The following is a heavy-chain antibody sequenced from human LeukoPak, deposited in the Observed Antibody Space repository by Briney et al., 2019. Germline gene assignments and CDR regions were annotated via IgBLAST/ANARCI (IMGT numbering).Heavy chain of an antibody. Sequence: GGSLRLSCAASGFTFSTYWMHWVRQAPGKGLVWVSRIKSDGSTNYADSVKGRFTISRDNANNTLSLQMNSLRPEDTGVYYCARAPSEIGGYYPEYFRHWGQGTLGTVSS. CDR2: IKSDGST. CDR1: GFTFSTYW. D-gene: IGHD3-22*01. J-gene: IGHJ1*01. CDR3: ARAPSEIGGYYPEYFRH. V-gene: IGHV3-74*01.